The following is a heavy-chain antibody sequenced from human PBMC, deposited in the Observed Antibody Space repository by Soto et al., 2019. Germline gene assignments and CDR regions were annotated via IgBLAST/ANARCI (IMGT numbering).Heavy chain of an antibody. J-gene: IGHJ4*02. CDR2: IHPGDSDT. CDR1: GFSFTSYW. CDR3: ARQSVFCTGDCFYYFDY. Sequence: GESLKISCKGSGFSFTSYWIGWVRQMPGKGLEWMGVIHPGDSDTRYRPSFQGQVTISADKSISTAYLQWSSLKASDTAMYYCARQSVFCTGDCFYYFDYWGQGSLVTVSS. V-gene: IGHV5-51*01. D-gene: IGHD2-21*02.